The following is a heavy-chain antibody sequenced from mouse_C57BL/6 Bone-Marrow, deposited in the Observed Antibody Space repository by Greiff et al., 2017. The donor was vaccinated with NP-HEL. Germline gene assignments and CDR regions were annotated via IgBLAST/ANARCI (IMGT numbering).Heavy chain of an antibody. CDR2: INPNNGGT. D-gene: IGHD2-1*01. CDR1: GYTFTDYY. Sequence: VQLQQSGPELVKPGASVKISCKASGYTFTDYYMNWVKQSHGKSLEWIGDINPNNGGTSYNQKFKGKATLTVDKSSSTAYMELRSLTSEDSAVYYCARSFYYGNYGVWGTGTTVTVSS. V-gene: IGHV1-26*01. J-gene: IGHJ1*03. CDR3: ARSFYYGNYGV.